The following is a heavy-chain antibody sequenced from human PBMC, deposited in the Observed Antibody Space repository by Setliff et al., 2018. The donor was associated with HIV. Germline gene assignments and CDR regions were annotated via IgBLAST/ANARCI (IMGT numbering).Heavy chain of an antibody. CDR2: ISSSSSRYT. CDR1: GFTFSDYY. V-gene: IGHV3-11*06. Sequence: GGSLRLSCAASGFTFSDYYMSWIRQAPGKGLEWVSSISSSSSRYTNYADSVKGRFTISRDNAKNSLYLQMNSLRAEDTAVYYCARDFGYSSSSGYFQHWGQGTLVTVSS. J-gene: IGHJ1*01. D-gene: IGHD6-6*01. CDR3: ARDFGYSSSSGYFQH.